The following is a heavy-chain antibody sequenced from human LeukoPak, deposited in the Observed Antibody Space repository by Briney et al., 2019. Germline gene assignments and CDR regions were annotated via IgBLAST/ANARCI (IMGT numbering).Heavy chain of an antibody. CDR1: GFTSSSYA. CDR2: ISYDGSNK. Sequence: GGSLRLSCAASGFTSSSYAMHWVRQAPGEGLEWVAVISYDGSNKYYADSVKGRFTISRDNSKNTLYLQMNSLRAEDTAVYYCARDRGDYYFDYWGQGILVTVSS. V-gene: IGHV3-30*14. J-gene: IGHJ4*02. CDR3: ARDRGDYYFDY. D-gene: IGHD2-21*02.